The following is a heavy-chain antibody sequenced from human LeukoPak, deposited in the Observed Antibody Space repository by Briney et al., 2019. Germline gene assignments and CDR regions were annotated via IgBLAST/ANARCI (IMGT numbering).Heavy chain of an antibody. Sequence: AAVKVSCKASTYTFTGYYIHWVRQAPGQGLEWMGWINPNSGGTKYAQKFQGRVTMTRDTSINTAYMELSRLRSDDPAVYYCARDHSSSWSGGFDPWGQGTLVTVSS. CDR2: INPNSGGT. D-gene: IGHD6-13*01. CDR1: TYTFTGYY. J-gene: IGHJ5*02. V-gene: IGHV1-2*02. CDR3: ARDHSSSWSGGFDP.